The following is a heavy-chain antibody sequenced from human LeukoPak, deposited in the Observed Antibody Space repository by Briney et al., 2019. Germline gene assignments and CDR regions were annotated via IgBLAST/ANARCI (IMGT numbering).Heavy chain of an antibody. CDR1: GFTFSDYH. Sequence: GGPPRLSCAASGFTFSDYHMSWIRQAPGKGLEWVSYITSGGSTVYYADSLKGRFTISRDNARNSLYLQMNSLRAEDTAVYYCARKPGAFDIWGQGTMVTVSS. V-gene: IGHV3-11*01. D-gene: IGHD7-27*01. J-gene: IGHJ3*02. CDR3: ARKPGAFDI. CDR2: ITSGGSTV.